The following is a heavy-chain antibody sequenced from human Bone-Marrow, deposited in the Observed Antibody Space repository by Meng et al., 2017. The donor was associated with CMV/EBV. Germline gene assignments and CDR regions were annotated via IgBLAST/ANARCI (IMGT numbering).Heavy chain of an antibody. V-gene: IGHV3-21*01. CDR2: ISSSSSYI. CDR3: ARDARKSYYDFWSGYYNKHYYYYGMDV. D-gene: IGHD3-3*01. Sequence: GESLKIPCAASGFTFSSYSMNWVRQAPGKGLEWVSSISSSSSYIYYADSVKGRFTISRDNAKNSLYLQMNSLRAEDTAVYYCARDARKSYYDFWSGYYNKHYYYYGMDVWGQGTTVTVSS. J-gene: IGHJ6*02. CDR1: GFTFSSYS.